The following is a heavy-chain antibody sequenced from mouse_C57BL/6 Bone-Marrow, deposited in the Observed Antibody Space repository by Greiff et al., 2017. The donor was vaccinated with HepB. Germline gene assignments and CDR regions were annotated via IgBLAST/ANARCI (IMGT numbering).Heavy chain of an antibody. D-gene: IGHD3-2*02. CDR1: GYTFTSYW. V-gene: IGHV1-52*01. Sequence: VKLQQPGAELVRPGSSVKLSCKASGYTFTSYWMHWVKQRPIQGLEWIGNIDPSDSETHYNQKFKDKATLTVDKSSSTAYMQLSSLTSEDSAVYYCARHSSGGFAYWGQGTLVTVSA. J-gene: IGHJ3*01. CDR3: ARHSSGGFAY. CDR2: IDPSDSET.